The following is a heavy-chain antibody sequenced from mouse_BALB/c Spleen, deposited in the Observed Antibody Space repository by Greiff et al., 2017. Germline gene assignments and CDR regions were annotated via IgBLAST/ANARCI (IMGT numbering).Heavy chain of an antibody. CDR3: ARDLDGYYLFAY. J-gene: IGHJ3*01. D-gene: IGHD2-3*01. V-gene: IGHV3-6*02. CDR1: GYSITSGYY. CDR2: ISYDGSN. Sequence: EVKLMESGPGLVKPSQSLSLTCSVTGYSITSGYYWNWIRQFPGNKLEWMGYISYDGSNNYNPSLKNRISITRDTSKNQFFLKLNSVTTEDTATYYCARDLDGYYLFAYWGQGTLVTVSA.